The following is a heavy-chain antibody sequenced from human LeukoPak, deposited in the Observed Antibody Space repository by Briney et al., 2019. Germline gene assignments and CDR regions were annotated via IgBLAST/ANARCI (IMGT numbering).Heavy chain of an antibody. CDR3: AKEVSQWLVHLFDY. CDR2: ISCSCCST. D-gene: IGHD6-19*01. J-gene: IGHJ4*02. Sequence: GGSPRLSCAASGFTFTGDAMSSVRDAPGERLGWGLPISCSCCSTYYADSVKGLFTISRDNSKNTLYLQMNSLRAEDTAVYYCAKEVSQWLVHLFDYWGQGTLVTVSS. V-gene: IGHV3-23*01. CDR1: GFTFTGDA.